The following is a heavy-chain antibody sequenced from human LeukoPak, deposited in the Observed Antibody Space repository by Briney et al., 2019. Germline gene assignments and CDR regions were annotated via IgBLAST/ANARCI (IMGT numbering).Heavy chain of an antibody. V-gene: IGHV3-7*01. CDR1: GFTFSSYW. D-gene: IGHD3-16*01. J-gene: IGHJ4*02. Sequence: GGSLRLSCVASGFTFSSYWMSWVRQAPGKGLEWVANIKQDGSEKYYVDSVKGRFTISRDNSKNTLYLQMNSLRAEDTAVYYCANGHYDYVWGMLGAPHFAYWGQGTLVTVSS. CDR3: ANGHYDYVWGMLGAPHFAY. CDR2: IKQDGSEK.